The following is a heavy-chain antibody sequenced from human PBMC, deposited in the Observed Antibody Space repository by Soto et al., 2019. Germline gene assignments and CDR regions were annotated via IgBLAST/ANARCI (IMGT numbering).Heavy chain of an antibody. V-gene: IGHV4-31*03. CDR2: IYYSGST. CDR1: GGSISSGGYY. J-gene: IGHJ4*02. D-gene: IGHD3-9*01. Sequence: QVQLQESGPGLVKPSQTLSLTCTVSGGSISSGGYYWSWIRQHPGKGLEWIGYIYYSGSTYYNPSLKSRVTISVDMSKNQFSLKLSSVTAADTAVYYCARTVLRYFDWFDYWGQGTLVTVSS. CDR3: ARTVLRYFDWFDY.